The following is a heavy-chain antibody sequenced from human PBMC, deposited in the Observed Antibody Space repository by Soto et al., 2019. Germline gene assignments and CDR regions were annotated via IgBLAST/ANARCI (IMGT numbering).Heavy chain of an antibody. CDR2: VYPDDSDT. Sequence: PGESLKISCRGSGYTFTNYWIGWVRQMPGKGLEWMGIVYPDDSDTRYSPSFQGQVTISADKSMSTAYLQWSSLKASDTATYYCARHGLAVAMYYGMDVWGQGTTVTVSS. D-gene: IGHD6-19*01. CDR1: GYTFTNYW. J-gene: IGHJ6*02. V-gene: IGHV5-51*01. CDR3: ARHGLAVAMYYGMDV.